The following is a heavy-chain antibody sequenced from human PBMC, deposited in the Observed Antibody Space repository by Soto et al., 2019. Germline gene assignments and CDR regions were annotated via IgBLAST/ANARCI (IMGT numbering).Heavy chain of an antibody. CDR1: GFTFSSYA. J-gene: IGHJ6*02. Sequence: QPGGSLGLSCAAYGFTFSSYAMHWVRQAPGKGLEWVAVISYDGSNKYYADSVKGRFTISRDNSKNTLYLQMNSLRAEDTAVYYCARTSSSSVYYYYGMDVWGQGTTVTVSS. V-gene: IGHV3-30-3*01. CDR3: ARTSSSSVYYYYGMDV. CDR2: ISYDGSNK. D-gene: IGHD6-6*01.